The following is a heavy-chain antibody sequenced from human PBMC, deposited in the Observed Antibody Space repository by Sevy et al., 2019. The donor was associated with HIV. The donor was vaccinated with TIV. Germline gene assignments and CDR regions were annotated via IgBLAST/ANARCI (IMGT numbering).Heavy chain of an antibody. D-gene: IGHD3-9*01. CDR2: IYYTGSA. J-gene: IGHJ4*02. CDR1: GGSISSYF. Sequence: SETLSLTCSVSGGSISSYFWTWIRQPPGKGLEWIGHIYYTGSANYNPSLKSRVTISIDKSKSQFSLNLSSVTAADTAVYYCARDDASNPLVLDYWGQGALVTVSS. CDR3: ARDDASNPLVLDY. V-gene: IGHV4-59*01.